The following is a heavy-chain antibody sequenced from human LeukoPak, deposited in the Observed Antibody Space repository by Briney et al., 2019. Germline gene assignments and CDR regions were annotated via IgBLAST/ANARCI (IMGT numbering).Heavy chain of an antibody. V-gene: IGHV3-30-3*01. CDR3: ARGRSYVDSSGWFDV. CDR1: GFTFSSYA. D-gene: IGHD6-19*01. Sequence: GGSLRLSCAASGFTFSSYAMHWVRLAPGKGLEWVAVISYDGSNKYYADSVKGRFTISGDNSKNTLYLQMNSLRAEDTAVYYCARGRSYVDSSGWFDVWGQGTTVTVSS. J-gene: IGHJ6*02. CDR2: ISYDGSNK.